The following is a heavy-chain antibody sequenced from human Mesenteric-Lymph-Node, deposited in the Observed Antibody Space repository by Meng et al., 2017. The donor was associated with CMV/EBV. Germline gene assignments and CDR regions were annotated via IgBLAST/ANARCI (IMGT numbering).Heavy chain of an antibody. CDR3: ARGKMTVVT. Sequence: SETLSLTCTVSGGSISSSSYYWGWIRQPPGKGLEWIGSIYYSGSTYYSPSRESRVTMSVDTSKNQFSLNLSSVTAADTAVYYCARGKMTVVTWGQGTLVTVSS. J-gene: IGHJ4*02. CDR2: IYYSGST. D-gene: IGHD3-22*01. V-gene: IGHV4-39*07. CDR1: GGSISSSSYY.